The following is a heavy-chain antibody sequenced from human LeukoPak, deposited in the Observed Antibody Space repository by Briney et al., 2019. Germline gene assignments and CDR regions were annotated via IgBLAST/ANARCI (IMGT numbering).Heavy chain of an antibody. CDR1: GGTFSSYA. J-gene: IGHJ4*02. CDR3: ALFYYDILTGYYNPTGY. D-gene: IGHD3-9*01. V-gene: IGHV1-69*13. Sequence: GASVKVSCKASGGTFSSYAISWVRQAPGQGLEWMGGIIPIFGTANYAQKFQGRVTITADESTSTAYMELSSLRSEDTAVYYCALFYYDILTGYYNPTGYWGQGTLVTVSS. CDR2: IIPIFGTA.